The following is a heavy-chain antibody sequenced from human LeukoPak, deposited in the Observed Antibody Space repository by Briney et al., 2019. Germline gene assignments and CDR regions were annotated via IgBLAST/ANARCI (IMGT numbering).Heavy chain of an antibody. CDR3: ARDSSSWYYRPIDY. CDR1: GYTFTSYG. V-gene: IGHV1-18*01. CDR2: ISAYNGNT. Sequence: ASVKVSCKASGYTFTSYGISWVGQAPGQGLEWMGWISAYNGNTNYAQKLQGRVTMTTDTSTSTAYMELRSLRSDDTAVYYCARDSSSWYYRPIDYWGQGTLVTVSS. D-gene: IGHD6-13*01. J-gene: IGHJ4*02.